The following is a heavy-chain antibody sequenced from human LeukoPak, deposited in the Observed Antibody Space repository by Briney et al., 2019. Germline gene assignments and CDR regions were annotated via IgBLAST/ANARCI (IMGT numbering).Heavy chain of an antibody. CDR2: IKSDGST. D-gene: IGHD3-22*01. J-gene: IGHJ1*01. Sequence: GGSLRLSCAASGFTFSSYWMHWVRQAPGKGLVWVSRIKSDGSTNYADFVKGRFTISRDNAKNTVSLQMNSLRAEDTGVYYCARAPSEIGGYYPEYFRHWGQGTLVTVSS. CDR3: ARAPSEIGGYYPEYFRH. V-gene: IGHV3-74*01. CDR1: GFTFSSYW.